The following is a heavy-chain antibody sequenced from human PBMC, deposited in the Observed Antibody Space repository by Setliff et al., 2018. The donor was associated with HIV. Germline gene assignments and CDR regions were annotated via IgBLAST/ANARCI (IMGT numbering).Heavy chain of an antibody. V-gene: IGHV3-21*01. J-gene: IGHJ4*02. CDR3: ARVGATIQLMYYFDY. D-gene: IGHD1-26*01. CDR2: ISSSSSYI. CDR1: GFTFSSYS. Sequence: PGGSLRLSCAASGFTFSSYSMNWVRQAPGKGLEWVSSISSSSSYIYYADSVKGRFTISRDNAKNSLYLQMNSLRAEDTAVYYCARVGATIQLMYYFDYWGQGTLVTVSS.